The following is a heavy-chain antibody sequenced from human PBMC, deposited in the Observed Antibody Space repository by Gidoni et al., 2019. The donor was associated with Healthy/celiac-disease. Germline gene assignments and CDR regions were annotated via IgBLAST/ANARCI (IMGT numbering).Heavy chain of an antibody. CDR2: ISYDGSNK. CDR3: ARDTSHLFDY. CDR1: GFPFSSYA. D-gene: IGHD3-16*01. Sequence: QVQLVESGGGVVQPGRSLRLSCAASGFPFSSYAMHWVRQAPGKGLEWVAVISYDGSNKYYADSVKGRFTISRDNSKNTLYLQMNSLRAEDTAVYYCARDTSHLFDYWGQGTLVTVSS. J-gene: IGHJ4*02. V-gene: IGHV3-30-3*01.